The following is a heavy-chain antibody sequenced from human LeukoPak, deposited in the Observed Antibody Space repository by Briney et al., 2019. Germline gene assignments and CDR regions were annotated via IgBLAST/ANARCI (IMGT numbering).Heavy chain of an antibody. D-gene: IGHD3-9*01. Sequence: GGSLRLSCAASGFTFSSYSMNWVRQAPGKGLEWVSSISSSSSYIYYADSVKGRFTISRDNDKNSLYLQMNSLRAEDTAVYYCASIMLRYFDWANRGDFDYWGQGTLVTVSS. CDR2: ISSSSSYI. J-gene: IGHJ4*02. V-gene: IGHV3-21*01. CDR3: ASIMLRYFDWANRGDFDY. CDR1: GFTFSSYS.